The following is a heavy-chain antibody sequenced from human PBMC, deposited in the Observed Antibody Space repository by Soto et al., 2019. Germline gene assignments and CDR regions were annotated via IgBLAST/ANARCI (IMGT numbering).Heavy chain of an antibody. CDR2: IYYSGST. CDR3: ARDGGSGTAVAGTRDRYKYYGMDV. D-gene: IGHD6-19*01. V-gene: IGHV4-59*12. J-gene: IGHJ6*02. CDR1: GGSISSYY. Sequence: PSETLSLTCTVSGGSISSYYWSWIRQPPGKGLEWIGYIYYSGSTNYNPSLKSRVTISVDTSKNQFSLKLSSVTAADTAVYYCARDGGSGTAVAGTRDRYKYYGMDVWGQGTTVTVSS.